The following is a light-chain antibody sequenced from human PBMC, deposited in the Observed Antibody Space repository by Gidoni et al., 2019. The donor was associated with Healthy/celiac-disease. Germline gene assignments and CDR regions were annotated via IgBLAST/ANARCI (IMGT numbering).Light chain of an antibody. CDR1: QYISNY. CDR3: QQYDNLPRYT. CDR2: DAS. Sequence: DIKMTQSPSSLSASVGDRVTITCQASQYISNYLNWYQQKPGKAPKLLIYDASNLETGVPSRCSGSGSGTDFTFTISSLQPEDIATYYCQQYDNLPRYTFGPGTKVDIK. V-gene: IGKV1-33*01. J-gene: IGKJ3*01.